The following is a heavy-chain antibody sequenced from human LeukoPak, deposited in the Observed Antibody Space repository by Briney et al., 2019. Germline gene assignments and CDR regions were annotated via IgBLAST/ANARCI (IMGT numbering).Heavy chain of an antibody. V-gene: IGHV1-2*06. CDR2: INPNSGGT. CDR3: ARAYDSSGYAFDI. Sequence: GASVKVSCKASGYTFTGYYMHWVRQAPGQGLEWMGRINPNSGGTNYAQKFQGRVTMTRDTSISTAHMELSRLRSDDTAVYYCARAYDSSGYAFDIWGQGTMVTVSS. CDR1: GYTFTGYY. D-gene: IGHD3-22*01. J-gene: IGHJ3*02.